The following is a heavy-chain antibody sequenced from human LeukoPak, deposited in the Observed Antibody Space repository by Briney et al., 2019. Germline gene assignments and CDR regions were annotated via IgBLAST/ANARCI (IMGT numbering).Heavy chain of an antibody. V-gene: IGHV4-4*07. CDR2: IYTSGCP. J-gene: IGHJ5*02. CDR3: ARDFSPLGTKHQTKNWFDP. Sequence: SETLSLTCTVSGGSISSYYWSWIRKPAGKGLEWIGRIYTSGCPNYNPSLKSRVTMSVDTSKNQFSLKLSSVTAADTAVYYCARDFSPLGTKHQTKNWFDPWGQGTLVTVSS. CDR1: GGSISSYY. D-gene: IGHD1-14*01.